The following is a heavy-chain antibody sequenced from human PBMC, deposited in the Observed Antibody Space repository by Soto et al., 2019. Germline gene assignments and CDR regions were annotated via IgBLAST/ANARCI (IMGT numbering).Heavy chain of an antibody. Sequence: PGGSLRLSCAASGFTFSSYAMSWVRQAPGKGLEWVSAISGSGGSTYYADSVKGRFTISRDNSKNTLYLQMNSLRAEDTAVYYCAKLPLKTGIVATIDYWGQGTLVTVSS. CDR1: GFTFSSYA. J-gene: IGHJ4*02. V-gene: IGHV3-23*01. D-gene: IGHD5-12*01. CDR2: ISGSGGST. CDR3: AKLPLKTGIVATIDY.